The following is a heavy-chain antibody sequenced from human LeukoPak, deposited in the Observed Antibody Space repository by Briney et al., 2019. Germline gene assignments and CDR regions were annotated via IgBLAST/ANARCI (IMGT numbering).Heavy chain of an antibody. CDR1: GYTFTSYY. CDR2: INPSGGST. CDR3: AXXXXXXXSGGSCWVVGDAFDI. J-gene: IGHJ3*02. V-gene: IGHV1-46*01. D-gene: IGHD2-15*01. Sequence: GASVKVSCKASGYTFTSYYMHWVRQAPGQGLEWMGIINPSGGSTSYAQKFQGRVTMTRDMSTSTVYMELSSLRSEDTAVYYCAXXXXXXXSGGSCWVVGDAFDIWGQGTMVTVSS.